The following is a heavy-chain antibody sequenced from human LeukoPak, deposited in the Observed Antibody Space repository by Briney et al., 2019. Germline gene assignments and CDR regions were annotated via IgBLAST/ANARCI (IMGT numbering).Heavy chain of an antibody. V-gene: IGHV4-34*01. J-gene: IGHJ6*03. D-gene: IGHD3-3*01. CDR3: ARGVAGYDFWSGPRGYYYMDV. Sequence: SETLSLTSAVYGGSFSGYYWSWIRQPPGKGLEWIGEINHSGSTNYNPSLKSRVTISVDTSKNQFSLKLSSVTAADTAVYYCARGVAGYDFWSGPRGYYYMDVWGKGATVTVSS. CDR1: GGSFSGYY. CDR2: INHSGST.